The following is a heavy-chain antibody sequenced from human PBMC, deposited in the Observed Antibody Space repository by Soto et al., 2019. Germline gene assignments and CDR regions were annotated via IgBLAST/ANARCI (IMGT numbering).Heavy chain of an antibody. V-gene: IGHV3-30-3*01. Sequence: GGSLRLSCAASGFTFSSYAMHWVRQAPGKGLEWVAVISYDGSNKYYADSVKGRFTISRDNSKNTLYLQMNSLRAEDTAVYYCARPHEYFDWLLDYWGQGTLVTVSS. CDR1: GFTFSSYA. CDR3: ARPHEYFDWLLDY. CDR2: ISYDGSNK. J-gene: IGHJ4*02. D-gene: IGHD3-9*01.